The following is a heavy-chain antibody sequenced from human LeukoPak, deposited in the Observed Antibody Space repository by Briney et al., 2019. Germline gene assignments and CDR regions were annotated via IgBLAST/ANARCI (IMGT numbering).Heavy chain of an antibody. J-gene: IGHJ5*02. CDR3: AREFGIVVVKGSCWFDP. D-gene: IGHD3-22*01. CDR2: IYTSGST. CDR1: GGSISSYY. Sequence: SETLSLTCTVSGGSISSYYWSWIRQPAGKGLEWIGRIYTSGSTNYNPSLKSRVTMSVNTSKNQFSLKLSSVTAADTAVYYCAREFGIVVVKGSCWFDPWGQGTLVTVSA. V-gene: IGHV4-4*07.